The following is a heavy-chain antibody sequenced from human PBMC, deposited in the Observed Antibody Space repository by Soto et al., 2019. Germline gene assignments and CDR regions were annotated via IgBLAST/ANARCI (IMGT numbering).Heavy chain of an antibody. D-gene: IGHD2-2*01. CDR2: IDPIDSYT. CDR1: GYNFASYW. Sequence: PGESVKISCQGSGYNFASYWISWVRQMPGKGLEWMGRIDPIDSYTNYSPSFQGHVTISADKSISTAYLQWSSLKASDTAMYYCARRYCSSASCPRNYYGMDVWGQGTTVTVSS. CDR3: ARRYCSSASCPRNYYGMDV. J-gene: IGHJ6*02. V-gene: IGHV5-10-1*01.